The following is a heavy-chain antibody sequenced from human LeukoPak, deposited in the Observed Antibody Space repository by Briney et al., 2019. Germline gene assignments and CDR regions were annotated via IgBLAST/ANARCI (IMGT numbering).Heavy chain of an antibody. CDR3: ATISDLLYYFDS. J-gene: IGHJ4*02. Sequence: PGGSLRLSCAASGFTVSSNYMSWVRQAPRQGLEWVSLIYTGGKSYYADSVKGRFTLSRDNSKNTVYLQMTSLRVEDTAMYYCATISDLLYYFDSWGQGTLVTVSS. CDR2: IYTGGKS. V-gene: IGHV3-66*01. CDR1: GFTVSSNY.